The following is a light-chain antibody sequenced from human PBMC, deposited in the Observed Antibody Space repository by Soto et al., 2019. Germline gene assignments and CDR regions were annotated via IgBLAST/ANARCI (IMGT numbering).Light chain of an antibody. CDR1: QTVSRH. CDR2: DIS. J-gene: IGKJ2*01. Sequence: EIVLTQSPATVSLSPGERATLSCRASQTVSRHLAWYQQKPGQAPRLLFYDISNRDTGIPARFSGSGSGTDFTLTISSLEPEDSAVYYCQQRSNWPRNTFGQGTKLEIK. CDR3: QQRSNWPRNT. V-gene: IGKV3-11*01.